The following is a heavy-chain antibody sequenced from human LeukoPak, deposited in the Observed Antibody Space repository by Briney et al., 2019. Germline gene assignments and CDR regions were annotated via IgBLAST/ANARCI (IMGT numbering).Heavy chain of an antibody. CDR2: INTGGGST. J-gene: IGHJ4*02. V-gene: IGHV3-23*01. CDR3: VPRHSPPPQSFDY. CDR1: GFTFSSYA. D-gene: IGHD2-15*01. Sequence: GGSLRLSCAASGFTFSSYAMSWVRQAPGKGLEWVSAINTGGGSTYYAASVKGRFTISRDNSKNTLYLQMDSLRAEDTAVYYFVPRHSPPPQSFDYWGQGTLVIVSS.